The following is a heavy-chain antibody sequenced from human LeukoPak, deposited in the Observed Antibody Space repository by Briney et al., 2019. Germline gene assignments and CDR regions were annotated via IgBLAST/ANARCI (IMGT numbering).Heavy chain of an antibody. J-gene: IGHJ4*02. CDR3: ARETRSGYYSNFDY. CDR2: IKQDGSEK. D-gene: IGHD3-3*01. CDR1: GFTFSSYR. Sequence: GGSLRLSCAASGFTFSSYRMSWVRQAPGKGLEWVANIKQDGSEKYYVDSVKGRFTISRDNAKNSLYLQMNSLRAEDTAVYYCARETRSGYYSNFDYWGQGTLVTVSS. V-gene: IGHV3-7*01.